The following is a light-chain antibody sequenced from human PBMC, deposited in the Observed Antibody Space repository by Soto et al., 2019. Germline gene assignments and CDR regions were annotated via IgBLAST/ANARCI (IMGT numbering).Light chain of an antibody. CDR2: DAS. CDR1: QSISSW. V-gene: IGKV1-5*01. CDR3: QQYNSNRYT. Sequence: DIQMTQSPSTLSASVGDRVTITCRASQSISSWLAWYQQKPGKAPKLLIYDASSLESGVPSRFSGSGSGTEFTLTISSLQPDDCATYYCQQYNSNRYTFGQGTKLEIK. J-gene: IGKJ2*01.